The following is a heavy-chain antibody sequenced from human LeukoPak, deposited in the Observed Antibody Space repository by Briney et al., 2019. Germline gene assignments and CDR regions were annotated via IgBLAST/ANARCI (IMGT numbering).Heavy chain of an antibody. CDR1: GFTFSSYA. V-gene: IGHV3-23*01. J-gene: IGHJ4*02. CDR3: ATSGTFYNVYYFDF. Sequence: GGSLRLSCAASGFTFSSYAMHWVRQAPGKGLEWVSAISGSGGNTYYADSVKGRFTISRDNSKNTLYLQMNSLRADDTAVYYCATSGTFYNVYYFDFWGQGTLVTVSS. CDR2: ISGSGGNT. D-gene: IGHD1-26*01.